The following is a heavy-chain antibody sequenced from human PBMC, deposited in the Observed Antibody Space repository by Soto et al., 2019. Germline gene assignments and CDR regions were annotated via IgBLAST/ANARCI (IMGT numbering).Heavy chain of an antibody. V-gene: IGHV6-1*01. Sequence: SQTLSLTCAISGDSVSTNIASWNWIRQSPSRGLEWLGRTYYKSKWYNDYAVSVKSRLTINPDTSQNQFSLQLNSVTPEDTAVYYCAREYDDAHEPDFDYWGRGTLVTVS. D-gene: IGHD1-1*01. CDR3: AREYDDAHEPDFDY. CDR1: GDSVSTNIAS. J-gene: IGHJ4*02. CDR2: TYYKSKWYN.